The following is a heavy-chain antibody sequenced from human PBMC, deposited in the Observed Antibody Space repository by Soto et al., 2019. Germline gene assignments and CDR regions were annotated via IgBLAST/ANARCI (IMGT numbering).Heavy chain of an antibody. CDR3: QGGDF. Sequence: SETLSLTCAVCGGSFRGYFWSWIRQSPDKGLEWIGEINDSGSTYYNPSFKSRLTISVDTSKSQISLTLTSVTAADSAVYYCQGGDFWGQGTRVTVS. CDR2: INDSGST. D-gene: IGHD3-16*01. J-gene: IGHJ4*02. V-gene: IGHV4-34*01. CDR1: GGSFRGYF.